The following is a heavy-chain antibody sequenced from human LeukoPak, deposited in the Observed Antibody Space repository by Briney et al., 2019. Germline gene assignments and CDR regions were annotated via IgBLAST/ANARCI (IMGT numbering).Heavy chain of an antibody. CDR1: GFTFDDYA. Sequence: PGGSLRLSCAASGFTFDDYAMHWVRQAPGKGLEWVSGISWNSGSIGYADSVKGRFTISRDNSKNTLYLQMNSLRAEDTAVYYCARGPRDFYVWGTYFDYWGQGTLVTVSS. D-gene: IGHD3-16*01. CDR2: ISWNSGSI. V-gene: IGHV3-9*01. CDR3: ARGPRDFYVWGTYFDY. J-gene: IGHJ4*02.